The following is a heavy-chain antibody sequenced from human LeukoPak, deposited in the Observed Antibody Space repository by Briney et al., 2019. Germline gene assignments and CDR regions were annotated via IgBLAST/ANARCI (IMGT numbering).Heavy chain of an antibody. CDR2: IWYDGSNK. V-gene: IGHV3-33*06. J-gene: IGHJ4*02. D-gene: IGHD3-22*01. Sequence: GGSLRLSCAASGFTFSSYGMHWVRQAPGKGLEWVAVIWYDGSNKYYADSVKGRFTISRDNSKNTLYLQMNSLRAEDTAVYYCAKDHYDSRGYFDYWGQGTLVTVSS. CDR3: AKDHYDSRGYFDY. CDR1: GFTFSSYG.